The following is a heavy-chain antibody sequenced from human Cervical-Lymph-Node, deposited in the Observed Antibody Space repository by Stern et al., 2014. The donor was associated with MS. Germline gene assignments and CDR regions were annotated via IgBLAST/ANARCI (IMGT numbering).Heavy chain of an antibody. D-gene: IGHD6-19*01. CDR2: IIPIFGTA. Sequence: QVQLMQSGAEVKKPGSSVKVSCKASGGTFSSYAISWVRQAPGQGLEWLGGIIPIFGTANYAQKFQGRVTITADESTSTAYMELSSLRSEDTAVYYCARDQLGDSGRERGMDVWGQGTTVTVSS. CDR1: GGTFSSYA. CDR3: ARDQLGDSGRERGMDV. J-gene: IGHJ6*02. V-gene: IGHV1-69*01.